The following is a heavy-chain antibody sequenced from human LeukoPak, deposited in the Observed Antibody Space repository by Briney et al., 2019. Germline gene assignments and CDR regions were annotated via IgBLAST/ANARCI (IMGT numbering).Heavy chain of an antibody. Sequence: PGGSLRLSCAASGFTLTTYAMYWVRQAPGKGLVWVSRLTADGSSTIYADSVMGRFAVSRDIAKNSLYLQMNSLRVEDTAVYYCARGGYSFDYLGQGTLVTVSS. J-gene: IGHJ4*02. CDR2: LTADGSST. D-gene: IGHD5-12*01. CDR3: ARGGYSFDY. CDR1: GFTLTTYA. V-gene: IGHV3-74*01.